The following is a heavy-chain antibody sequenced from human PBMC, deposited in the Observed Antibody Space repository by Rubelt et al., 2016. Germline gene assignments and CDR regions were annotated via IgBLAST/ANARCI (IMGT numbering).Heavy chain of an antibody. J-gene: IGHJ6*02. CDR3: ARGTSSLGSAMDV. Sequence: QVQLEESGPGLVKPSETLSLTCTVSGYSISSGYYWGWIRQPPGKGLEWIANMYYTGTTYYNPSLKSRVSISVDTSKNQFSLKLGSGTAADTAVYFCARGTSSLGSAMDVWGHGTTVTVSS. D-gene: IGHD6-6*01. CDR1: GYSISSGYY. V-gene: IGHV4-38-2*02. CDR2: MYYTGTT.